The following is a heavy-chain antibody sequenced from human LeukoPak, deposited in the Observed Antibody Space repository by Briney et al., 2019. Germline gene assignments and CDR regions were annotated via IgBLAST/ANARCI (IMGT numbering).Heavy chain of an antibody. J-gene: IGHJ4*02. V-gene: IGHV3-30*01. Sequence: DSVKGRFTISRDNSKNTLYLQMNSLRAEDTAVYYCARSDYGSGTFFDYWGQGTLVTVSS. D-gene: IGHD3-10*01. CDR3: ARSDYGSGTFFDY.